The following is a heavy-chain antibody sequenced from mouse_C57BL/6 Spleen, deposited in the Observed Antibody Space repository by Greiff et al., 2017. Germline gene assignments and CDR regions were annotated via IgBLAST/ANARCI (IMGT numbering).Heavy chain of an antibody. Sequence: QVQLQQPGAELVKPGASVKMSCKASGYTFTSYWITWVKQRPGQGLEWIGDIYPGSGSTNYNEKFKSKATLTVDKPSSTAYMQLSSLTSEDSAVYYCARGYGSRDAMDYWGQGTSVTVSS. CDR3: ARGYGSRDAMDY. CDR1: GYTFTSYW. V-gene: IGHV1-55*01. CDR2: IYPGSGST. J-gene: IGHJ4*01. D-gene: IGHD1-1*01.